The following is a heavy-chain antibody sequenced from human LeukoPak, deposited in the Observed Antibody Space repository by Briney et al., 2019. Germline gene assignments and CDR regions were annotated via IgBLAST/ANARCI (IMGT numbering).Heavy chain of an antibody. Sequence: PSETLSLTCTVSGGPVSSGSYYWSWIRQPPGKGLEWIGYIYYSGSTNYNPSLKSRVTISVDTSKNQFSLKLSSVTAADTAVYYCARDRDLYSSSSRWFDPWGQGTLVTVSS. D-gene: IGHD6-6*01. CDR1: GGPVSSGSYY. CDR3: ARDRDLYSSSSRWFDP. J-gene: IGHJ5*02. CDR2: IYYSGST. V-gene: IGHV4-61*01.